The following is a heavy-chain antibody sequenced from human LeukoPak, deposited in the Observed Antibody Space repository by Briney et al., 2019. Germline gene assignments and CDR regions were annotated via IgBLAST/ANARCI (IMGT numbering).Heavy chain of an antibody. D-gene: IGHD1-26*01. Sequence: SVKVSCKACGGTFSSYAISWVRQAPGQGLEWMGRIIPILGIANYAQKFQGRVTITADKSTSTAYMELSSLRSEDTAVYYCARDDPPHGYSGSSFFDYWGQGTLVTVSS. CDR2: IIPILGIA. CDR1: GGTFSSYA. CDR3: ARDDPPHGYSGSSFFDY. J-gene: IGHJ4*02. V-gene: IGHV1-69*04.